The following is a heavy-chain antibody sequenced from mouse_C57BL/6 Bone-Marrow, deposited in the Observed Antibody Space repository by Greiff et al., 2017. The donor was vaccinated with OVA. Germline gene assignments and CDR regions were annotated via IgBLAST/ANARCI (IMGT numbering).Heavy chain of an antibody. CDR2: SRNKANDYTT. Sequence: EVKVVDSGGGLVQSGRSLRLSCATSGFTFSDFYMEWVRQAPGKGLEWIAASRNKANDYTTEYSASVKGRFIVSRDTSQSILYLQMNALRAEDTAIYYCARDADGSSEAWFAYWGQGTLVTVSA. CDR3: ARDADGSSEAWFAY. V-gene: IGHV7-1*01. D-gene: IGHD1-1*01. CDR1: GFTFSDFY. J-gene: IGHJ3*01.